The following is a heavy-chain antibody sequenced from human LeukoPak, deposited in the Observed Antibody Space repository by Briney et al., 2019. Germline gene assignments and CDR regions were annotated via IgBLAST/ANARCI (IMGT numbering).Heavy chain of an antibody. D-gene: IGHD6-19*01. CDR2: IYYSGST. Sequence: PSETLSLTRTVSGGSISSYYWSWIRQPPGKGLEWIGYIYYSGSTNYNPSLKSRVTISVDTSKNQFSLKLSSVTAADTAVYYCARVTRGWYGSVDFDYWGQGTLVTVSS. CDR3: ARVTRGWYGSVDFDY. J-gene: IGHJ4*02. CDR1: GGSISSYY. V-gene: IGHV4-59*12.